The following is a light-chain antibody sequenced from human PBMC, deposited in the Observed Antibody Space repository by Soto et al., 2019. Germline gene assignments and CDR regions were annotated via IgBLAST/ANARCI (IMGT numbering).Light chain of an antibody. CDR1: SNDVGGYNY. V-gene: IGLV2-14*01. Sequence: QSALTQPASVSGSPGQSIIISCTGTSNDVGGYNYVSWYQQHPGKAPKLMTYDVSNRPSGVSNRFSGSKSGNTASLTISGLQAEDEADYYCTSYTSSNTVVFGGGTKVTVL. CDR2: DVS. J-gene: IGLJ2*01. CDR3: TSYTSSNTVV.